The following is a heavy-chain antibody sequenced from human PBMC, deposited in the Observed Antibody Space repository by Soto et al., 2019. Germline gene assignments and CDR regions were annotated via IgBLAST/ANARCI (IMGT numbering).Heavy chain of an antibody. CDR2: ISAYNGNT. CDR1: GYTFTSYG. D-gene: IGHD3-10*01. Sequence: AASVKVSCKASGYTFTSYGISWVRQAPGQGLEWMGWISAYNGNTNYAQKLQGRVTMTTDTSTSTAYMELRSLRSDDTTVYYCARVRSMVRGVKLYYYGMDVWGQGTTVTVSS. V-gene: IGHV1-18*01. CDR3: ARVRSMVRGVKLYYYGMDV. J-gene: IGHJ6*02.